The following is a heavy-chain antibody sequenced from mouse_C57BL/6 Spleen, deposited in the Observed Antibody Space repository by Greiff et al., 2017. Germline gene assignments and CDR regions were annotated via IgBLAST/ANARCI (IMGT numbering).Heavy chain of an antibody. CDR1: GYAFSSYW. CDR2: IYPGDGDT. Sequence: QVQLKESGAELVKPGASVKISCKASGYAFSSYWMNWVKQRPGKGLEWIGQIYPGDGDTNYNGKFKGKATLTADKSSSTAYMQRSSLTSEDSAVYFCASPNYYGSKGGFDYWGQGTTLTVSS. V-gene: IGHV1-80*01. D-gene: IGHD1-1*01. J-gene: IGHJ2*01. CDR3: ASPNYYGSKGGFDY.